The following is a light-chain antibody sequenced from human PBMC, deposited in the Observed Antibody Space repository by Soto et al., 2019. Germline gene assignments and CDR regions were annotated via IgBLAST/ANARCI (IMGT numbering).Light chain of an antibody. CDR1: ESISSW. CDR3: QQYNSYPWT. V-gene: IGKV1-5*01. CDR2: DVS. Sequence: DIQMTQSPSTLSASIGDRVVITCRASESISSWLAWYQQKPGKAPKLLIYDVSSLESGVPSRFSGSGSGTEFTLNISSLQPDDFATYYCQQYNSYPWTFGQGTKVEIK. J-gene: IGKJ1*01.